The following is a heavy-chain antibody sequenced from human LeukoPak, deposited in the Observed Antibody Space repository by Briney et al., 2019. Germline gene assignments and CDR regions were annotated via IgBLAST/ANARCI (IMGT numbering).Heavy chain of an antibody. D-gene: IGHD3-22*01. V-gene: IGHV7-4-1*02. CDR3: ARDLSRYYDSSGYYTEDY. J-gene: IGHJ4*02. Sequence: ASVKVSCKASGYTFTSYAMNWVRQAPGQGLEWMGCINTNTGNPTYAQGFTGRFVFSLDTSVSTAYLQISSLKAEDTAVYYCARDLSRYYDSSGYYTEDYWGQGTLVTVSS. CDR2: INTNTGNP. CDR1: GYTFTSYA.